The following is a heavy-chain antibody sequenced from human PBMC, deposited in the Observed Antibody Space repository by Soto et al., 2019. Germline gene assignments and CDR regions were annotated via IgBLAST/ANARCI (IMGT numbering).Heavy chain of an antibody. CDR2: ISGSGGST. CDR1: GFTFSSYA. D-gene: IGHD3-3*01. V-gene: IGHV3-23*01. J-gene: IGHJ5*02. Sequence: VWSLRLSCAASGFTFSSYAMSGVLQAPGKGLEWVSAISGSGGSTYYADSVKGRFTISRDNSKNTLYLQMNSLRAEDTAVYYCAKRHYDFWNWFDPWGQGTLVTVSS. CDR3: AKRHYDFWNWFDP.